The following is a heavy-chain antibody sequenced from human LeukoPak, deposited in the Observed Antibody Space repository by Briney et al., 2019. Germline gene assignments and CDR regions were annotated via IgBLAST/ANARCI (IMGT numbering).Heavy chain of an antibody. D-gene: IGHD7-27*01. J-gene: IGHJ6*03. CDR1: GFTFDDYA. Sequence: GGSLRLSCAASGFTFDDYAMHWVRQAPGKGLEWVSLISWDGGSTYYADSVKGRFTISRDNSKNSLYLQMNSLRAEDTALYYCAKDRRANWGPHYYYYYMDVWGKGTTVTVSS. CDR3: AKDRRANWGPHYYYYYMDV. V-gene: IGHV3-43D*04. CDR2: ISWDGGST.